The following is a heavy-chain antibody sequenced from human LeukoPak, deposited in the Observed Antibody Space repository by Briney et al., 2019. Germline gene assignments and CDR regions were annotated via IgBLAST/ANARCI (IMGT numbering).Heavy chain of an antibody. D-gene: IGHD5-24*01. CDR2: ISAYNGNT. CDR3: ARSRMAGAFDY. V-gene: IGHV1-18*01. Sequence: ASVKVSCKASGYTFTSYGISWVRQAPGQGLEWMGWISAYNGNTNYAQKLQGRVTITTDTSTSTAYMELRSLRSDYTAVYYCARSRMAGAFDYWGQGTLVTVSS. CDR1: GYTFTSYG. J-gene: IGHJ4*02.